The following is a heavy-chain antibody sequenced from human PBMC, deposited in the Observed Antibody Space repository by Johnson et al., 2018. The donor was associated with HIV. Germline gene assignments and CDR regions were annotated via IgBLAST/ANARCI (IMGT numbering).Heavy chain of an antibody. CDR3: ARDQWMAGDAFDI. J-gene: IGHJ3*02. V-gene: IGHV3-7*01. D-gene: IGHD5-24*01. CDR1: GFTFNTYW. CDR2: IKQDGSEK. Sequence: EVQLVESGGGLVQPGGSLRLSCAASGFTFNTYWMTWVRQAPGKGLEWVANIKQDGSEKYYVDSVKGRITISRDNAKNSLYLQMNSLRAEDTAVYYCARDQWMAGDAFDIWGQGTVVTVSS.